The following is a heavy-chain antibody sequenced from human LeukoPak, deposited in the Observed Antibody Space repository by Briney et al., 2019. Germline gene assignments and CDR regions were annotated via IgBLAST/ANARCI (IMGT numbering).Heavy chain of an antibody. CDR3: AREGIGLGNYDY. Sequence: SETLSLTCTVSGGSISSSRYYWGWIRQPLGMGLEWLGSIYYSGSTYYNPSLKSRVTISIDASKNQFSLKLSSVTAADTAVYYCAREGIGLGNYDYWGQGALVTVSS. V-gene: IGHV4-39*07. CDR2: IYYSGST. J-gene: IGHJ4*02. CDR1: GGSISSSRYY. D-gene: IGHD1-26*01.